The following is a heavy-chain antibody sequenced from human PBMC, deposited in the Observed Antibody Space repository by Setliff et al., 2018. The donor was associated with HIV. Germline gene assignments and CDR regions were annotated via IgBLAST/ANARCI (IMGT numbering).Heavy chain of an antibody. CDR1: GYAFTNYY. Sequence: ASVKVSCKASGYAFTNYYLHWVRQAPGQGLAWMGIINPSGGSTIYAQKLQGRVTMTRDTSTNTVYMELSSLRSEDTAVYYCAIEPISYRDFVVVAAAFDIWGQGTMVTVSS. CDR3: AIEPISYRDFVVVAAAFDI. V-gene: IGHV1-46*01. D-gene: IGHD2-15*01. CDR2: INPSGGST. J-gene: IGHJ3*02.